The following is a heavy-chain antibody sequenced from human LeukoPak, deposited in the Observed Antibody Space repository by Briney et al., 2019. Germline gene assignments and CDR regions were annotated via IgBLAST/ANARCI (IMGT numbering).Heavy chain of an antibody. V-gene: IGHV3-48*03. CDR2: ISTSGSTI. D-gene: IGHD3-22*01. CDR3: AGDGYDSRGYYYFDY. CDR1: GFTFSSYD. J-gene: IGHJ4*02. Sequence: PGGSLRLSCAASGFTFSSYDMNWVRQAPGKGLEWVSYISTSGSTIYYADSVKGRFTISRDNAKNSLYLHMNSLRAEDTAVYYCAGDGYDSRGYYYFDYWGQGTLVTVSS.